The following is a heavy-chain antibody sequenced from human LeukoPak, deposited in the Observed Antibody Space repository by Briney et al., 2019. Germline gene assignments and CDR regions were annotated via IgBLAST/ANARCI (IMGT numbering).Heavy chain of an antibody. CDR3: AAATMYYDILTGYYFYASDI. J-gene: IGHJ3*02. CDR1: GGSISSSSYY. CDR2: IYYSGST. D-gene: IGHD3-9*01. V-gene: IGHV4-39*01. Sequence: PSETLSLTCTVSGGSISSSSYYWGWIRQPPGKGLDWIGSIYYSGSTYYNPSLKSRVTISVDTSKHQFSLKLSSVTAADTAVYYCAAATMYYDILTGYYFYASDIWGQGTMVTVSS.